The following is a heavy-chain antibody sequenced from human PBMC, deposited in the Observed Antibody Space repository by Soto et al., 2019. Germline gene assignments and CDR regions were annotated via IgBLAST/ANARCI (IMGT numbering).Heavy chain of an antibody. CDR3: ARVIVETPAGELRPHNWFDP. CDR1: GYTFTSYG. Sequence: ASVKVSCKASGYTFTSYGISWVRQAPVQGLEWMGWISAYNGNTNYAQKLQGRVTMTTDTSTSTAYMELRSLRSDDTAVYYCARVIVETPAGELRPHNWFDPWGQGTLVTVSS. CDR2: ISAYNGNT. V-gene: IGHV1-18*01. D-gene: IGHD3-10*01. J-gene: IGHJ5*02.